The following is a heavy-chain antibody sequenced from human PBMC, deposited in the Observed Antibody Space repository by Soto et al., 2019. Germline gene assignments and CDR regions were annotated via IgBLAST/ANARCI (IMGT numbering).Heavy chain of an antibody. CDR1: GGSFSGYY. J-gene: IGHJ3*02. CDR2: INHSGST. D-gene: IGHD2-15*01. V-gene: IGHV4-34*01. Sequence: SETLSLTCAVYGGSFSGYYWSWIRQPPGKGLEWIGEINHSGSTNYNPSLKSRVTISVDTSKNQFSLKLSSVTAADTAVCYCARARPRRRYCSGGSCRGYDAFDIWGQGTMVTVSS. CDR3: ARARPRRRYCSGGSCRGYDAFDI.